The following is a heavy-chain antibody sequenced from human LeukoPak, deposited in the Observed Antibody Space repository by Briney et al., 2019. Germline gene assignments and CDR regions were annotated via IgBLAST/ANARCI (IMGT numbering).Heavy chain of an antibody. CDR1: GFIFSSYG. CDR2: IRHDGSNK. J-gene: IGHJ4*02. Sequence: GGSLRLSCAASGFIFSSYGMHWVRQAPGKGLEWVAFIRHDGSNKYYADSVKGRFTISRDNSKNTLYLQMNSLRSEDTAVCYCARDLGCHYYDSSGCDDYWGQGTLVTVSS. V-gene: IGHV3-30*02. D-gene: IGHD3-22*01. CDR3: ARDLGCHYYDSSGCDDY.